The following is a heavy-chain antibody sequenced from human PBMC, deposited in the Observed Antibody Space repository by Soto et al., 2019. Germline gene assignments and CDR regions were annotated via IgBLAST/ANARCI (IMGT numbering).Heavy chain of an antibody. Sequence: QLQLQESGPGLVKPSETLSLTCTVSGGSISSSSYYWGWIRQPPGKGLEWIGSIYYSGSTYYNPSLKSRVAISVDTSKNQFSLKLSSVTAADTAVYYCARHNQDAYGEYYYGMDVWGQGTTVTVSS. CDR3: ARHNQDAYGEYYYGMDV. D-gene: IGHD4-17*01. CDR1: GGSISSSSYY. V-gene: IGHV4-39*01. J-gene: IGHJ6*02. CDR2: IYYSGST.